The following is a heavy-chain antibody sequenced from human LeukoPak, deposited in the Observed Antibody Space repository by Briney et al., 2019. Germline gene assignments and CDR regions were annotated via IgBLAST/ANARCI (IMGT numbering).Heavy chain of an antibody. D-gene: IGHD1-26*01. Sequence: GGSLRLSCVASGFTFSIYAMSWVRQAPGKGLEWVSAISGSGASTNYADSVRGRFTISRDNSKDTLYLQMNSLRAEDTAVYYCAKIEVYSGTYRGFFESWGQGTLVTVSS. V-gene: IGHV3-23*01. CDR3: AKIEVYSGTYRGFFES. CDR1: GFTFSIYA. CDR2: ISGSGAST. J-gene: IGHJ4*02.